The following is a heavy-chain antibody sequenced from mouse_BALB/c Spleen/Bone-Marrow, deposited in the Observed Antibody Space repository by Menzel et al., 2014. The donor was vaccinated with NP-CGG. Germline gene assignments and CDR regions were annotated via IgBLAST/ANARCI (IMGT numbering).Heavy chain of an antibody. V-gene: IGHV3-8*02. CDR2: ISYSGST. D-gene: IGHD3-1*01. J-gene: IGHJ4*01. CDR3: ARSGSSGYHYYAMDY. CDR1: GDSITSGY. Sequence: EVQLVESGPSLAKPSQTLSLTCSVTGDSITSGYWNWIRKFPGNKLEYMGYISYSGSTYYNPSLKSRISITRDTSKNLYYLQLNSVTTKDTATYYCARSGSSGYHYYAMDYWGQGTSVTVSS.